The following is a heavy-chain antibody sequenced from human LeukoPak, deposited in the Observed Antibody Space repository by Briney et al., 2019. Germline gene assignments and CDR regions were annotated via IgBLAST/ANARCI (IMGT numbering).Heavy chain of an antibody. J-gene: IGHJ1*01. CDR1: GYTFTGYY. D-gene: IGHD1-26*01. CDR3: ARDGGSYFKYFQH. CDR2: INPNSGGT. V-gene: IGHV1-2*02. Sequence: GASVKVSCKASGYTFTGYYMHWVRQAPGQGLKWMGWINPNSGGTNYAQKFQGRVTMTRDTSISTAYMELSRLRSDDTAVYYCARDGGSYFKYFQHWGQGTLVTVSS.